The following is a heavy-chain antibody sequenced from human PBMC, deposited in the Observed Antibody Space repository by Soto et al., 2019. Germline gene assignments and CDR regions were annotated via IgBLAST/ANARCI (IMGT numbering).Heavy chain of an antibody. CDR2: IYYSGST. D-gene: IGHD2-15*01. V-gene: IGHV4-61*01. J-gene: IGHJ4*02. CDR1: GGSVSSGSYY. Sequence: PSETLSLTCTVSGGSVSSGSYYWSWIRQPPGKGLEWIGYIYYSGSTNYNPSLKSRVTISVDTSKNQFSLKLSSVTAADTAVYYCARDPILSDCSGGSCYSVDKRFDYWGQGTLVTVSS. CDR3: ARDPILSDCSGGSCYSVDKRFDY.